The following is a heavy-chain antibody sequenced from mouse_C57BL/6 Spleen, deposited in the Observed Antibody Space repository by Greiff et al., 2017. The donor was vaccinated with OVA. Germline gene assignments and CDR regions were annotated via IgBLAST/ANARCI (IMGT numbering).Heavy chain of an antibody. CDR1: GYTFPSYW. V-gene: IGHV1-55*01. J-gene: IGHJ1*03. CDR2: IYPGSGST. Sequence: QVQLQQPGAELVKPGASVTMSCKASGYTFPSYWLTWVKQRPGQGLAWIGDIYPGSGSTNYNEKFKSKATLTVDTSSSTAYMQLSSLTSEDSAVYYCAIYSNYWYFDVWGTGTTVTVSS. CDR3: AIYSNYWYFDV. D-gene: IGHD2-5*01.